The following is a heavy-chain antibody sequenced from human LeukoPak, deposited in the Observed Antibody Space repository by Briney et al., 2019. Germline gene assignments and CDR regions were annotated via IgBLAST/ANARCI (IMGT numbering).Heavy chain of an antibody. D-gene: IGHD3-3*01. V-gene: IGHV3-74*01. CDR1: GFPFSIYW. Sequence: GSLRLSCAASGFPFSIYWMHWVRPAPGKGLVWVSRINSDGSSTSYADSVKGRFTISRDNAKNTLYLQMNSLRAEDTAVYYCARDEDWSGYYGAFDIWGQGTMVTVSS. J-gene: IGHJ3*02. CDR3: ARDEDWSGYYGAFDI. CDR2: INSDGSST.